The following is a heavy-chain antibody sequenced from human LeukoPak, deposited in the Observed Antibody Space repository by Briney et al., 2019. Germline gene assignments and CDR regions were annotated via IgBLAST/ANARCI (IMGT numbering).Heavy chain of an antibody. CDR1: GASISSYY. J-gene: IGHJ4*02. Sequence: PSETLSLTCTVSGASISSYYWSWIRQPPGKGLEWIGYIYYSGSTNYNPSLKSRVTISVDTSKNQFSLKLSSVTAADTAVYYCARDISRNYFDYWGQGTLVTVSS. CDR3: ARDISRNYFDY. V-gene: IGHV4-59*01. D-gene: IGHD2-2*01. CDR2: IYYSGST.